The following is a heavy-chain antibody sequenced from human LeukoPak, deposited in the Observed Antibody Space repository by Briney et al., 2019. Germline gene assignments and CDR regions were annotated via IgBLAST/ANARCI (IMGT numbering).Heavy chain of an antibody. CDR1: GGSISSNNW. J-gene: IGHJ4*02. CDR2: IYHSGSP. Sequence: SETLSLTCAVSGGSISSNNWWGWVRQPPGKGLEWIGEIYHSGSPNYNPSLKSRVTISVDTSKNQFSLKLSSVTAADTAVYYCARERAATMSADYWGQGTLVTVSS. CDR3: ARERAATMSADY. V-gene: IGHV4-4*02. D-gene: IGHD3-10*02.